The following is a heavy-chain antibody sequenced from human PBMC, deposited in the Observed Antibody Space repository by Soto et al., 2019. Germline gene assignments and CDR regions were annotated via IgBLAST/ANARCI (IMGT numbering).Heavy chain of an antibody. Sequence: SGPTLVNPTAALTLTCTVSGFSLSNAGMGVSWIRQPPGKALEWLAHIFSNDEKSYSTSLKSRLTISKDTSKSQVVLTMTNMDPVDTATYYCAPIVGAVAAYYYYYCMDVWGQRTTFTVSS. CDR3: APIVGAVAAYYYYYCMDV. CDR2: IFSNDEK. D-gene: IGHD6-19*01. CDR1: GFSLSNAGMG. V-gene: IGHV2-26*01. J-gene: IGHJ6*02.